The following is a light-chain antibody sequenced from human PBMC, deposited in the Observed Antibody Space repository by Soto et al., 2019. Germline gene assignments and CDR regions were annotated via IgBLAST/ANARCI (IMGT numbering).Light chain of an antibody. CDR3: CSYAGSSSWV. Sequence: QSALTQPASVSGSPGQSITISCTGTSSDVGSYNLVSWYQQHPGKAPKLMIYEVSKRPSGVSNRFSGSKFGNTASLTISWLQAEDEADYYCCSYAGSSSWVFGGGTKLTVL. J-gene: IGLJ2*01. V-gene: IGLV2-23*02. CDR2: EVS. CDR1: SSDVGSYNL.